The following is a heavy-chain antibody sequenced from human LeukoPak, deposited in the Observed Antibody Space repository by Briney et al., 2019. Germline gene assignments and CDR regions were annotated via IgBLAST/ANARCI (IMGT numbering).Heavy chain of an antibody. J-gene: IGHJ4*02. V-gene: IGHV3-23*01. CDR1: GFTFSTYG. CDR2: ISSSGDSA. D-gene: IGHD1-1*01. Sequence: GGSLRLSCAASGFTFSTYGMSWVRQAPGKGLEWVSGISSSGDSAYYADSVKGRFTISRDNPKSTLFLQMNSLRAEDTALYYCAKEFTKEWGQGTLVTVSS. CDR3: AKEFTKE.